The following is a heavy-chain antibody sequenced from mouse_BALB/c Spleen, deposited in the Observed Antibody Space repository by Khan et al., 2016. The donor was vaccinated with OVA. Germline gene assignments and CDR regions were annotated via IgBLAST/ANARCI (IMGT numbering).Heavy chain of an antibody. Sequence: QVQLQQSGAELARPGASVKMSCKASGYTFTSYWMQWVKQRPGQGLEWIGAIYPGDGDIRYTQKFKGKATLTADKSSSTAYMQLSSLASEDSAVCYCARRREYYYGSSRGYFDYWGQGTTLTVSS. CDR1: GYTFTSYW. V-gene: IGHV1-87*01. CDR3: ARRREYYYGSSRGYFDY. J-gene: IGHJ2*01. CDR2: IYPGDGDI. D-gene: IGHD1-1*01.